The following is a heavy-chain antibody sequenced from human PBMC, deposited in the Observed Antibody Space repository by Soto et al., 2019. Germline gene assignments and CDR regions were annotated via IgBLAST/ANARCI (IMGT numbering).Heavy chain of an antibody. J-gene: IGHJ4*02. Sequence: GGSLRLSCAASGFTVSSNYMSWVRQAPGKGLEWVSVIYSGGSTYYADSVKGRFTISRDNSKNTLYLQMNSLRAEDTAVYYCARDKGSSWPHFHYWGQGTLVTVSS. D-gene: IGHD6-13*01. CDR2: IYSGGST. V-gene: IGHV3-53*01. CDR3: ARDKGSSWPHFHY. CDR1: GFTVSSNY.